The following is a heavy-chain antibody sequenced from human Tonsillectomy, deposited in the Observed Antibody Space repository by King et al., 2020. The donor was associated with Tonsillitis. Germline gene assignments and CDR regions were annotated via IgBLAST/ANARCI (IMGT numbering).Heavy chain of an antibody. J-gene: IGHJ4*02. CDR3: AKANIAVAGLFDY. CDR1: GFTFSSYA. D-gene: IGHD6-19*01. V-gene: IGHV3-23*03. Sequence: VQLVESGGGLVQPGGSLRLSCAASGFTFSSYAMSWVRKAPGRGLEWVSVIYSGGSSTYYADSVKGRFTISRDNSKNTLYLQMNSLRAEDTAVYYCAKANIAVAGLFDYWGQGTLVTVSS. CDR2: IYSGGSST.